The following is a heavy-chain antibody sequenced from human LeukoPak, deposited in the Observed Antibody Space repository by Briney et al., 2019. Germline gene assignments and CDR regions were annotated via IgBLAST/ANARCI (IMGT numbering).Heavy chain of an antibody. CDR1: GFTFSSYG. D-gene: IGHD2-21*02. CDR3: ARAPPVVVTAILYY. CDR2: IRYDGSNK. V-gene: IGHV3-30*02. J-gene: IGHJ4*02. Sequence: GGSLRLSCAASGFTFSSYGMHWVRQAPGKGLEWVAFIRYDGSNKYYADSVKGRFTISRDNSKNTLYLQMSSLRAEDTAVYYCARAPPVVVTAILYYWGQGTLVTVSS.